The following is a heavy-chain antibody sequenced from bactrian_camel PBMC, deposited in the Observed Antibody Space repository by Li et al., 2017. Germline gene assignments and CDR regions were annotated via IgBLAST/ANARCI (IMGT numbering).Heavy chain of an antibody. V-gene: IGHV3S55*01. CDR1: GFTFDDSD. CDR2: LSSDGET. CDR3: AADLPIATCD. J-gene: IGHJ4*01. Sequence: HVQLVESGGGSVQSGGSLRLSCTASGFTFDDSDLGWYRQAPGHECELIATLSSDGETVYIDEVKGRFTVSQDNAKGTMYLQMNMLKPEDTAVYYCAADLPIATCDWSQGTQVTVSS. D-gene: IGHD4*01.